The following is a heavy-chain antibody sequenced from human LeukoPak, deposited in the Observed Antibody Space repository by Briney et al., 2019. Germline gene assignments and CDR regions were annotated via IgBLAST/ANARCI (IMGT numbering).Heavy chain of an antibody. CDR2: INPNSGGT. V-gene: IGHV1-2*02. J-gene: IGHJ4*02. CDR1: GYTFTGYY. D-gene: IGHD3-3*01. Sequence: GASVKVSCKASGYTFTGYYMHWVRQAPGQGLEWMGWINPNSGGTNYAQKFQGRVTMTRDMSTSTVYMELSSLRSEDTAVYYCARDRAVTIFGAENYFDYWGQGTLVTVSS. CDR3: ARDRAVTIFGAENYFDY.